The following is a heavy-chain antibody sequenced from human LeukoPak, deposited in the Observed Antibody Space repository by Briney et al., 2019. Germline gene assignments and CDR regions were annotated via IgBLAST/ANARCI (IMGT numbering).Heavy chain of an antibody. Sequence: GASVKVSCKASGYTFTGHYIHWVRQAPGQGLDWLGLINTHSGGTNYAQRFQGRVTMARDTSISTAYMELSRLRSDDTAVYFCARDLSGSYDYWGQGTLVTVSS. CDR2: INTHSGGT. D-gene: IGHD1-26*01. J-gene: IGHJ4*02. CDR1: GYTFTGHY. V-gene: IGHV1-2*02. CDR3: ARDLSGSYDY.